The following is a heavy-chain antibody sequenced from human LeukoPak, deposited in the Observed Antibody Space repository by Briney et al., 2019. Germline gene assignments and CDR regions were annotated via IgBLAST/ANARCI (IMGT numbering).Heavy chain of an antibody. V-gene: IGHV3-7*01. CDR1: GFTFSSYW. CDR2: IKQDGSEK. Sequence: GGSLRLSCAASGFTFSSYWMSWVRQAPGKGLEWVANIKQDGSEKYYVDSVKGRFTISRDNAKNSLYLQMNSLRAEDTAVYYCAREVTSSGWYGDYWGQGTLVTVSS. CDR3: AREVTSSGWYGDY. J-gene: IGHJ4*02. D-gene: IGHD6-19*01.